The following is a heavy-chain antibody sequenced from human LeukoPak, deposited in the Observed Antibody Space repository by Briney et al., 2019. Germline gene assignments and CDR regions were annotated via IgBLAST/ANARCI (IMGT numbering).Heavy chain of an antibody. CDR1: GGSISTSAFY. D-gene: IGHD2/OR15-2a*01. J-gene: IGHJ6*03. V-gene: IGHV4-39*01. CDR3: ARQISDYYYYYMDV. Sequence: PSETLSLTCTVSGGSISTSAFYWGWIRQPPGKGLEWVGSIYDSGNEFYNPSLKSRVTISEDTSKNQFSLKLNSVTAADTAMYYRARQISDYYYYYMDVWGEGITVTVSS. CDR2: IYDSGNE.